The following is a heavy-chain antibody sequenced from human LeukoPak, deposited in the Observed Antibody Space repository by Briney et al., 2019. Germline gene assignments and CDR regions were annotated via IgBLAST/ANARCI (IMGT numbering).Heavy chain of an antibody. Sequence: GGSLRLSCAASGFTFSSYWMSWVRQAPGKGLEWVANINQDGSEKYYVDYVKGRFTISRDNAKNSLYLQMNSLRAEDTAVYYCAELGITMIGGVWGKGTTVTISS. J-gene: IGHJ6*04. D-gene: IGHD3-10*02. CDR3: AELGITMIGGV. V-gene: IGHV3-7*01. CDR1: GFTFSSYW. CDR2: INQDGSEK.